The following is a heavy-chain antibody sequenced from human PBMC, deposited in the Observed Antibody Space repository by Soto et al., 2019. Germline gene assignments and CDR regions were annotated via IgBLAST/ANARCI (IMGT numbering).Heavy chain of an antibody. Sequence: PSETLSLTCTVSGGSISRYYWSWIRQPPGKGLEWIGYMYNTGSTVYNPSFKSRVTISVDTSKNQFSLKLNSVTAADTAVYYCARDXWGYCGTDCYPLDVWGQGTTVTVSS. CDR3: ARDXWGYCGTDCYPLDV. CDR1: GGSISRYY. V-gene: IGHV4-59*01. CDR2: MYNTGST. J-gene: IGHJ6*02. D-gene: IGHD2-21*02.